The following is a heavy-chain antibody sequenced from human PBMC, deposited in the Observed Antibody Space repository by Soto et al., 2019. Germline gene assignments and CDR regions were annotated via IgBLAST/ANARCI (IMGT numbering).Heavy chain of an antibody. D-gene: IGHD3-16*01. CDR3: ARGHPTYDLQGKYASDI. Sequence: QVQLVQSGAGVTKPGSSVKVSCKASGGTFSSYAISWVRQAPGQGLEWMGGIIPIFGTANYAQKFQGRVTITADESTSPAYSELSSLRSEDTAVYYCARGHPTYDLQGKYASDIWGQGTMVTVSS. CDR1: GGTFSSYA. V-gene: IGHV1-69*01. CDR2: IIPIFGTA. J-gene: IGHJ3*02.